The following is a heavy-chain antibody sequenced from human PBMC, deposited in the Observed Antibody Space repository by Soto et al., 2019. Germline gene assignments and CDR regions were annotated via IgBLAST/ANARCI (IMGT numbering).Heavy chain of an antibody. CDR1: GFSLSTSGMC. D-gene: IGHD3-22*01. CDR3: ARTPMIAANPYYFEY. Sequence: SGPTLVNPTQTLTLTCTFSGFSLSTSGMCVSWIRQPPGKALEWLARIDWDDDKYYSTSLKTRLTVSKDTSKNQVVLTMTNMDPVDTATYYCARTPMIAANPYYFEYWGQGTLVTVSS. CDR2: IDWDDDK. J-gene: IGHJ4*02. V-gene: IGHV2-70*11.